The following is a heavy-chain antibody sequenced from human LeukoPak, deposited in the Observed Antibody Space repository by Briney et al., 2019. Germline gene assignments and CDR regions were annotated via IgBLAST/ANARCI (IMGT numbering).Heavy chain of an antibody. CDR1: ADSMTHYY. V-gene: IGHV4-59*08. Sequence: SETLSLTCTVSADSMTHYYWSWIRQPPGKGLEWIAYSHNNGETKYNPSLKSRVTMSVDTSKNQFSLRLRSVTAADTAVYFCARQPGGTAAFDVWGQGTTVTVSA. D-gene: IGHD1-14*01. CDR3: ARQPGGTAAFDV. J-gene: IGHJ3*01. CDR2: SHNNGET.